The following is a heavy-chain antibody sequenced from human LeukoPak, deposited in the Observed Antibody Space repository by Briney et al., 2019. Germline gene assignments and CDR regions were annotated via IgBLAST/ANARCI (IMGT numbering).Heavy chain of an antibody. CDR3: ARDHPSGGLGHWFDP. J-gene: IGHJ5*02. CDR2: IYYSGST. Sequence: SETPSLTCAVYGGSFSGYYWSWIRQPPGKGLEWIGYIYYSGSTNYNPSLKSRVTISVDTSKNQFSLKLSSVTAADTAVYYCARDHPSGGLGHWFDPWGQGTLVTVSS. V-gene: IGHV4-59*01. CDR1: GGSFSGYY. D-gene: IGHD6-25*01.